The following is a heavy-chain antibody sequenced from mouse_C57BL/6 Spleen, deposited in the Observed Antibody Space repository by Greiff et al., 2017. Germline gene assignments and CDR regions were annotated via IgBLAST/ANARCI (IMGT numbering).Heavy chain of an antibody. CDR1: GFTFSNYW. Sequence: EVKLEESGGGLVQPGGSMKLSCVASGFTFSNYWMNWVRQSPEKGLEWVAQIRLKSDNYATHYAESVKGRFTISRDDSKSSVYLQMNNLRAEDTGIYYCTGYSNHLRWCAYWGQGTLVTVSA. CDR3: TGYSNHLRWCAY. V-gene: IGHV6-3*01. J-gene: IGHJ3*01. D-gene: IGHD2-5*01. CDR2: IRLKSDNYAT.